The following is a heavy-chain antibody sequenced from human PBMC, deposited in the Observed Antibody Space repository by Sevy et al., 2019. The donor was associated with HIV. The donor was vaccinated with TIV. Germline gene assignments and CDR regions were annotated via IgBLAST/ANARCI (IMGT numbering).Heavy chain of an antibody. Sequence: GESLKISCAASGFSFSSNFMSWVRQAPGRGLEWVSIIYGGGETYYAESVKGRFTISRDRSRNTVFLQMNSLRAEDTAIYFCTTSPRPNLADYWGQGTLVTVSS. CDR2: IYGGGET. J-gene: IGHJ4*02. V-gene: IGHV3-53*01. D-gene: IGHD1-1*01. CDR1: GFSFSSNF. CDR3: TTSPRPNLADY.